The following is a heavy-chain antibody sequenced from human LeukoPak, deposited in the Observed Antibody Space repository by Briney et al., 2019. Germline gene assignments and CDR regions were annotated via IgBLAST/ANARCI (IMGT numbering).Heavy chain of an antibody. CDR1: GLTFTRYA. Sequence: GGSLRLSCTVSGLTFTRYAMNWVRQAPGKGLVWVSRINSDGSSTSYADSVKGRFTISRDNAKNTLYLQMNSLRAEDTAVYYCARSYSSSSFDYWGQGTLVTVSS. CDR2: INSDGSST. CDR3: ARSYSSSSFDY. J-gene: IGHJ4*02. V-gene: IGHV3-74*01. D-gene: IGHD6-13*01.